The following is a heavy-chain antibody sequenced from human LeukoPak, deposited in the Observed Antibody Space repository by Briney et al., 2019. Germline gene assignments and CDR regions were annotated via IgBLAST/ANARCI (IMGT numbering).Heavy chain of an antibody. V-gene: IGHV4-30-4*07. Sequence: SETLSLTCAVSGGSISSGGYSWSWLRQPPGKGLEWIGYIYYSGSTYYNPSLKRRVTISVDTSKNQFSLKLSSVTAADTAVYYCARGERGGYSYPFDPWGQGTLVTVSS. CDR3: ARGERGGYSYPFDP. J-gene: IGHJ5*02. CDR1: GGSISSGGYS. D-gene: IGHD5-18*01. CDR2: IYYSGST.